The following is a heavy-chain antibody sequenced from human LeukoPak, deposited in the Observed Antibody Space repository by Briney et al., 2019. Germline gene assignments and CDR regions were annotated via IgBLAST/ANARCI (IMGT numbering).Heavy chain of an antibody. CDR1: GYTFTGYY. Sequence: ASVKVSCKASGYTFTGYYMHWVRQAPGQGLEWMGWINPNSGGTNYAQKFQGRVTMTRDTSISTAYMELSRLRSDDTAVYYCARGELEYYYYYYMDVWGKGTTVTVSS. CDR2: INPNSGGT. J-gene: IGHJ6*03. V-gene: IGHV1-2*02. CDR3: ARGELEYYYYYYMDV. D-gene: IGHD1-1*01.